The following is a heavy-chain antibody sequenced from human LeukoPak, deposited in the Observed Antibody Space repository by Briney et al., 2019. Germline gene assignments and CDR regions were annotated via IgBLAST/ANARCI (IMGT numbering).Heavy chain of an antibody. D-gene: IGHD3-10*01. J-gene: IGHJ4*02. Sequence: GGSLRLSCADSGFTFRSYSMNWVRQVPGKGLEWVSSISSISSYIHYADSVKGRFTISRDNAKNSLYLQMNSLRAEDTAVYYCARVGSGTYGGYFDYWGQGTLVTVSS. CDR2: ISSISSYI. V-gene: IGHV3-21*01. CDR1: GFTFRSYS. CDR3: ARVGSGTYGGYFDY.